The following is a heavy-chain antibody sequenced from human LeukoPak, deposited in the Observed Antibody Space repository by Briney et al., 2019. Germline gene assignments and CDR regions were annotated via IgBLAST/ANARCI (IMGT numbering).Heavy chain of an antibody. D-gene: IGHD6-13*01. CDR2: IKQDGSEK. CDR1: GFTFSSHW. V-gene: IGHV3-7*03. Sequence: GGSLRLSCVASGFTFSSHWMNWVRQAPGKGLEWVANIKQDGSEKYYVDSVKGRFTISRDNAKNSLYLQMNSLRAEDTAVYYCAKDEPAFIAAAGTAFDYWGQGTLVTVSS. J-gene: IGHJ4*02. CDR3: AKDEPAFIAAAGTAFDY.